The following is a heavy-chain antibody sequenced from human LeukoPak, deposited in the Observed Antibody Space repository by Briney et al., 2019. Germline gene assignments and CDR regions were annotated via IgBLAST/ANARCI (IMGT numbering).Heavy chain of an antibody. D-gene: IGHD2-15*01. J-gene: IGHJ6*02. CDR2: ISGSGGST. CDR1: GFTFSSYA. Sequence: TGGSLRLSCAASGFTFSSYAMSWVRQAPGKGLEWVSAISGSGGSTYYADSVKGRFTISRDNSKNTLYLQMNSLRAEDTAVYYCAKGGLVVVDYSMDVWGQGTTVTVSS. V-gene: IGHV3-23*01. CDR3: AKGGLVVVDYSMDV.